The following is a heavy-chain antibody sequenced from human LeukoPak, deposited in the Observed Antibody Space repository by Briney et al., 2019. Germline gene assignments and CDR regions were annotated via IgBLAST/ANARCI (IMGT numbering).Heavy chain of an antibody. D-gene: IGHD1-26*01. CDR3: ARDLYGSGSYWGPFDY. J-gene: IGHJ4*02. CDR1: GFTVSSNY. V-gene: IGHV3-53*01. CDR2: IYSGGST. Sequence: GGSLRLSCAASGFTVSSNYMSWVRQAPGKGLEWVSVIYSGGSTYYADSVKGRFTISRDNSKNTLYLQMNSLRAEDTALYYCARDLYGSGSYWGPFDYWGQGTLVTVSS.